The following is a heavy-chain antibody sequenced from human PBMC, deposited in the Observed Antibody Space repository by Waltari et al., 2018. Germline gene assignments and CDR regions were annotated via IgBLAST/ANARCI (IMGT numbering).Heavy chain of an antibody. CDR3: ARDSNPYSSGWFDVNAFDI. V-gene: IGHV5-51*03. J-gene: IGHJ3*02. CDR2: IYYSGST. CDR1: GYSFTSYW. D-gene: IGHD6-19*01. Sequence: EVQLVQSGAEVKKPGESLKISCKGSGYSFTSYWIGWVRQMPGKGLEWIGSIYYSGSTYYKPSLKSRVTISVDTSKNQFSLKLSSVTAADTAVYYCARDSNPYSSGWFDVNAFDIWGQGTMVTVSS.